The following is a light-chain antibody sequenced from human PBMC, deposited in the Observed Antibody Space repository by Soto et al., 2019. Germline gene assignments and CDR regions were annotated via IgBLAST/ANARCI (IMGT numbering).Light chain of an antibody. J-gene: IGKJ5*01. CDR1: QIVSSY. Sequence: ERVLTQYPATLSLSPEERATLSCRASQIVSSYLAWYQQKPGQAPRLLIYDASNRATGIPDRFSGSGSGTDFTLTISRLEPEDFAVYYCQQYGSSPPTFGEGTRLEIK. CDR2: DAS. CDR3: QQYGSSPPT. V-gene: IGKV3-20*01.